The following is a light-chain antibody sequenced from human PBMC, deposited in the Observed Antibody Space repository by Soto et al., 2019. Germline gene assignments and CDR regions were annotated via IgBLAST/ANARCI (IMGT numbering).Light chain of an antibody. Sequence: EIVLTQSPGTLSLSPGERATLSCRASQSVSSSYLAWYQQKPGQAPRLLIYGASSRATGIPDRFSGSGSGTDFTLTISRLEPADFAAFYCQQYGSTPYTFGQGTKLEIK. CDR1: QSVSSSY. CDR3: QQYGSTPYT. CDR2: GAS. J-gene: IGKJ2*01. V-gene: IGKV3-20*01.